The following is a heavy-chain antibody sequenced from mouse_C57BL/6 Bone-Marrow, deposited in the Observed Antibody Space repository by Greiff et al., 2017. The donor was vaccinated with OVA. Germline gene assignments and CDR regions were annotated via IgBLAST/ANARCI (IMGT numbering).Heavy chain of an antibody. V-gene: IGHV5-12*01. CDR3: ASSLYYGSSREDWYFDV. CDR2: ISNGGGST. D-gene: IGHD1-1*01. CDR1: GFTFSDYY. J-gene: IGHJ1*03. Sequence: EVKLVESGGGLVQPGGSLKLSCAASGFTFSDYYMYWVRQTPEKRLEWVAYISNGGGSTYYPDTVKGRFTISRDNAKNTLYLQMSRLKSEDTAMYYCASSLYYGSSREDWYFDVWGTGTTVTVSS.